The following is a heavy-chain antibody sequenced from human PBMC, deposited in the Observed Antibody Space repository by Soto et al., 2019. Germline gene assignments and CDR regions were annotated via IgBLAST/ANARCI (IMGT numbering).Heavy chain of an antibody. V-gene: IGHV4-39*07. CDR3: ARARFDDILTGYYYYYMDV. J-gene: IGHJ6*03. D-gene: IGHD3-9*01. CDR2: VYYSGST. CDR1: GGSISSSSYY. Sequence: SETLSLTCTVSGGSISSSSYYWGWIRQPPGKGLEWIGNVYYSGSTYYNPSLKSRVTISVDTSKNQFSLKLSSVTAADTAVYYCARARFDDILTGYYYYYMDVWGKGTTVTVSS.